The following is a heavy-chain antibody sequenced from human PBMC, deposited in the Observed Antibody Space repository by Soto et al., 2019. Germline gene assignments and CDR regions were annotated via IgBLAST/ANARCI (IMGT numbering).Heavy chain of an antibody. Sequence: QVQLQESGPGLVKPSQTLSLTCAVSGGSITSGAYYWTWIRQHPGKGLEWIVYIHYSGRTYYNPSLKSRVTISVDTSNNQFSLKLSSVTAADTAVYYCARYYFDSSGYSNWFDPWGQGTLVTVSS. J-gene: IGHJ5*02. CDR2: IHYSGRT. V-gene: IGHV4-31*11. CDR3: ARYYFDSSGYSNWFDP. D-gene: IGHD3-22*01. CDR1: GGSITSGAYY.